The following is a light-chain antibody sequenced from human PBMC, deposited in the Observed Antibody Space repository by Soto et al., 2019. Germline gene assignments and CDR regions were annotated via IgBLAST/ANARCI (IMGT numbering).Light chain of an antibody. J-gene: IGKJ3*01. CDR1: QSISTY. V-gene: IGKV1-39*01. Sequence: DIQMTQSQSSLSASVGHRVTITCRASQSISTYLNWYQQKPGKAPKLLIYAASNLQSVIPSRFSGSLSWTEFTLTINRHQPEDFATYYCQQSSSTRFVGPGTKVDIK. CDR3: QQSSSTRF. CDR2: AAS.